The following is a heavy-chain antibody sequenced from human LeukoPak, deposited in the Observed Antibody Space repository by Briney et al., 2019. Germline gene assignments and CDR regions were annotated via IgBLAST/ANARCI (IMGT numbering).Heavy chain of an antibody. CDR2: IYPGDSDT. CDR3: ARQGCSSTSCYMGVYFDY. J-gene: IGHJ4*02. CDR1: GYSFTSYW. D-gene: IGHD2-2*02. V-gene: IGHV5-51*01. Sequence: GESLKISCKGSGYSFTSYWIGWVRQMPGKGLEWMGIIYPGDSDTRYSPSFQGQVTISADKSISTAYLQWSSLKASDTAMYYCARQGCSSTSCYMGVYFDYWGQGTLVTVSS.